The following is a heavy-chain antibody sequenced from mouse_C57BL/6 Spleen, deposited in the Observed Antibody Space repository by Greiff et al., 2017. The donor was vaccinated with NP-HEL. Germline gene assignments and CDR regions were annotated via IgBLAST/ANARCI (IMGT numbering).Heavy chain of an antibody. J-gene: IGHJ4*01. V-gene: IGHV14-4*01. D-gene: IGHD2-10*02. CDR2: IDPENGDT. CDR1: GFNIKDDY. Sequence: EVQLQESGAELVRPGASVKLSCTASGFNIKDDYMHWVKQRPEQGLAWIGWIDPENGDTESASKFQGQATITADTSSNTAYLQLSSLTSEDTAVYYCTTGGYGNYDAMDYWGQGTSVTVSS. CDR3: TTGGYGNYDAMDY.